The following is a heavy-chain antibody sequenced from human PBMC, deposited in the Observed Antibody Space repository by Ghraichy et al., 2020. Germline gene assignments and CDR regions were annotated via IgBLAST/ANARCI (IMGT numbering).Heavy chain of an antibody. Sequence: GGSLRLSCAASGFTFSNYVMSWVRQAPGKGLEWVSTISDSGDKAYYADSVKGRFTISRDNSKNTLYLRLDSLRAEDTAVHYCAKDVDPFLGVSRGHDVFDLWGQGTMVTVSS. CDR1: GFTFSNYV. D-gene: IGHD2-21*01. V-gene: IGHV3-23*01. CDR3: AKDVDPFLGVSRGHDVFDL. J-gene: IGHJ3*01. CDR2: ISDSGDKA.